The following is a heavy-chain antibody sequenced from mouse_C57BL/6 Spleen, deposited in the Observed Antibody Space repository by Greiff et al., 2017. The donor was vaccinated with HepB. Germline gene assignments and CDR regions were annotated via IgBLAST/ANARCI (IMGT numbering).Heavy chain of an antibody. CDR3: ARVGYYGSSSYFDY. CDR2: INYDGSST. V-gene: IGHV5-16*01. Sequence: EVQLQESEGGLVQPGSSMKLSCTASGFTFSDYYMAWVRQVPEKGLEWVANINYDGSSTYYLDSLKSRFIISRDNAKNILYLQMSSLKSEDTATYYCARVGYYGSSSYFDYWGQGTTLTVSS. D-gene: IGHD1-1*01. J-gene: IGHJ2*01. CDR1: GFTFSDYY.